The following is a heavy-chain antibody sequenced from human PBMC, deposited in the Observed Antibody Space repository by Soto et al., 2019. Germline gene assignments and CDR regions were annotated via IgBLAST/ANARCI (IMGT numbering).Heavy chain of an antibody. CDR2: IYHSGST. D-gene: IGHD4-17*01. CDR3: ARGMTTVTTFDY. V-gene: IGHV4-30-2*01. J-gene: IGHJ4*02. Sequence: LSLTCAVSGGSISSGGYSCNWIRQPPGKGLEWIGYIYHSGSTYYNPSLKSRVTISVDRSKNQFSPKLSSVTAADTAVYYCARGMTTVTTFDYWGQGTLVTVSS. CDR1: GGSISSGGYS.